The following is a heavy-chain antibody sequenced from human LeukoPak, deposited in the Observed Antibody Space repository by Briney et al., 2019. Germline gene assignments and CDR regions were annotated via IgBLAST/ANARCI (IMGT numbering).Heavy chain of an antibody. CDR1: GGSISSYY. CDR2: IYTSGST. D-gene: IGHD6-13*01. Sequence: SETLSLTCTVSGGSISSYYWSRIRQPAGKGLEWIGRIYTSGSTNYNPSLKSRVTMSVDTSKNQFSLKLSSVTAADTAVYYCARGIAAAGMAYYYYYYMDVWGKGTTVTVSS. CDR3: ARGIAAAGMAYYYYYYMDV. V-gene: IGHV4-4*07. J-gene: IGHJ6*03.